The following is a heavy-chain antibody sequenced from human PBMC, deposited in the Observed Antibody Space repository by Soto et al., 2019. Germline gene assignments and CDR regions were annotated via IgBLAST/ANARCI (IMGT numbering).Heavy chain of an antibody. CDR2: VYYSGTT. CDR1: GASINNNDYY. CDR3: ARMSYFYDKWYFDL. D-gene: IGHD3-22*01. V-gene: IGHV4-30-4*01. J-gene: IGHJ2*01. Sequence: SETLSLTCTVSGASINNNDYYWSWIRQTPGKGLEWIGYVYYSGTTDYIPSLKSRLSMSIYKSQNQFTLKLNSVTAADTATYYCARMSYFYDKWYFDLWGRGTLVT.